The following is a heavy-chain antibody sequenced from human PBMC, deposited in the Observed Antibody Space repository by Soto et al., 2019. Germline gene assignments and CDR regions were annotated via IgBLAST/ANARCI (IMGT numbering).Heavy chain of an antibody. CDR2: IYYSGTT. D-gene: IGHD1-26*01. Sequence: SETLSLTCTVSGGSISDYYWSWFRQPPGKGLEWIGYIYYSGTTNYSPSLKSRVTISVDTSKNQFSLELSSVTAADSAIYYCARQSGGYYYYGMDVWGQGTTVT. J-gene: IGHJ6*02. CDR3: ARQSGGYYYYGMDV. V-gene: IGHV4-59*08. CDR1: GGSISDYY.